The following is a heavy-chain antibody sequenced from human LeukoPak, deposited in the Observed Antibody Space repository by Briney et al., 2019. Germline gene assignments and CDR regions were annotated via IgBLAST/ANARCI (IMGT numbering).Heavy chain of an antibody. CDR2: VYYSGST. Sequence: SETLSLTCTVSGVSVRSDSYYWSWIRQPPGKGLEWIGYVYYSGSTSYNPSLKSRVTISVDASKNQFSLKLRSVTAADTAVYYCVREAATDYYDSSGYYRQTEVFDAWGQGTMVTVSS. D-gene: IGHD3-22*01. V-gene: IGHV4-61*01. CDR3: VREAATDYYDSSGYYRQTEVFDA. CDR1: GVSVRSDSYY. J-gene: IGHJ3*01.